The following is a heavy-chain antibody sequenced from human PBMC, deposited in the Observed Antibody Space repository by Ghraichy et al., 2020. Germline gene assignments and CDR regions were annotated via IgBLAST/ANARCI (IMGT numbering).Heavy chain of an antibody. CDR2: INSDGRNT. CDR1: GFIFSSYW. V-gene: IGHV3-74*01. D-gene: IGHD2-8*01. Sequence: GGSLRLSCAASGFIFSSYWMHWVRQAPGKGLVWVSHINSDGRNTNYADSVKGRFTISRDNAKNTLYLQMNSLRAEDTAVYYCTREYTNGYDLTSSYYYYYSGLDVWGRVTTVTFSS. J-gene: IGHJ6*02. CDR3: TREYTNGYDLTSSYYYYYSGLDV.